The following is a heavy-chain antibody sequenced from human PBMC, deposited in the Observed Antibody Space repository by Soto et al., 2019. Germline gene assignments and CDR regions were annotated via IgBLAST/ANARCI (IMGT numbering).Heavy chain of an antibody. CDR3: ARVTYYYDSRGYYHWYFDL. CDR1: GFSFSSYS. D-gene: IGHD3-22*01. Sequence: EVQLVESGGGLVKPGGSLRLSCAGSGFSFSSYSMNWVRQAPGKGLEWVSYISSSSSNIYYADSVKGRFTISRDRAKNSLYLQMNSLRAEDTAVYYCARVTYYYDSRGYYHWYFDLWGRGTLVTVSS. CDR2: ISSSSSNI. V-gene: IGHV3-21*05. J-gene: IGHJ2*01.